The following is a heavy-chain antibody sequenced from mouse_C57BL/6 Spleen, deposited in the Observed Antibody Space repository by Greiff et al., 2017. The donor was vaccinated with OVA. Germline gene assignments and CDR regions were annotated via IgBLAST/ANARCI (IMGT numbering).Heavy chain of an antibody. V-gene: IGHV1-26*01. CDR3: GADYYGSSYYFDY. J-gene: IGHJ2*01. CDR2: INPNNGGT. D-gene: IGHD1-1*01. CDR1: GYTFTDYY. Sequence: VQLQQSGPELVKPGASVKISCKASGYTFTDYYMNWVKQSHGKSLEWIGDINPNNGGTSYNQKFKGKATLTVDKSSSTAYMELRSLTSEDSAVYYCGADYYGSSYYFDYWGQGTTLTVSS.